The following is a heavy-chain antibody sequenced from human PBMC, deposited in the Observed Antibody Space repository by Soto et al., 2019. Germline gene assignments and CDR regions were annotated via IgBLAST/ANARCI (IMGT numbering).Heavy chain of an antibody. CDR1: GFSLSNARMG. J-gene: IGHJ4*02. D-gene: IGHD4-17*01. CDR3: APAPYGDYVFDY. Sequence: QVTLKESGPVLVKPTETLTLTCTVSGFSLSNARMGVSWIRQPPGKALEWLAHIFSNDEKSYSTSLKSRLTIPKDPSKSPVVLTMTHLDPVDTAPYYCAPAPYGDYVFDYWGQGTLVTVSS. CDR2: IFSNDEK. V-gene: IGHV2-26*01.